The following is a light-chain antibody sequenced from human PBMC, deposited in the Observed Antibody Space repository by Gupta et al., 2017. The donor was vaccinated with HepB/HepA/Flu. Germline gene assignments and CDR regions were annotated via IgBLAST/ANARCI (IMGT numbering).Light chain of an antibody. Sequence: QSVLTQPPPVSAAPGQTVTISCTGSSSNIGACYDVHWYQQLPGTAPKLLIYGNSKRPSGVPDRFSGSKSGTSASLVITGLQAEDEADYYCQFYDSSLSGHVGFGGGTKLTV. J-gene: IGLJ2*01. CDR2: GNS. V-gene: IGLV1-40*01. CDR3: QFYDSSLSGHVG. CDR1: SSNIGACYD.